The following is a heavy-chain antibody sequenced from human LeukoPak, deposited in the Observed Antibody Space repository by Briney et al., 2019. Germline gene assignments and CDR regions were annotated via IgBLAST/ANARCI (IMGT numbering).Heavy chain of an antibody. V-gene: IGHV3-48*01. CDR3: ARVVPVHEYYNSYMDV. CDR2: LTRGSSNI. CDR1: GFPFMTYA. Sequence: GGSLRLSCEASGFPFMTYAVNWVRQSPGKGLEWVAFLTRGSSNIQYAESVKGRFTISRDNGKDSLFLQMNSLRAEDTAVYYCARVVPVHEYYNSYMDVWGKGTTVTVSS. J-gene: IGHJ6*03. D-gene: IGHD1-1*01.